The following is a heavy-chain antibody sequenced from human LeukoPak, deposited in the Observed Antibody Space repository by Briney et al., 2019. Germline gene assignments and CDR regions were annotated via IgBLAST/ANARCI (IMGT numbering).Heavy chain of an antibody. CDR1: GFTFSSYA. CDR3: LGNPVGGSEVPGDY. CDR2: ISYDGSNK. J-gene: IGHJ4*02. V-gene: IGHV3-30-3*01. Sequence: GGSLRLSCAASGFTFSSYAMHWVRQAPGKGLEWVAVISYDGSNKYYADSVKGRFTNSRDNSKNTLYLQVNSLRVEDTAVYFCLGNPVGGSEVPGDYWGQGTLVTVSS. D-gene: IGHD1-26*01.